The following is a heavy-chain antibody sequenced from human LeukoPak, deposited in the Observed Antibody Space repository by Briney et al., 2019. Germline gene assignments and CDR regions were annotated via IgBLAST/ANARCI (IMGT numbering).Heavy chain of an antibody. CDR3: ARGVRGGNSGDY. J-gene: IGHJ4*02. D-gene: IGHD4-23*01. CDR1: GYTFTSYY. CDR2: INPSGGST. V-gene: IGHV1-46*01. Sequence: ASVKVSCKASGYTFTSYYMHWVRQAPGQGPEWMGIINPSGGSTSYAQKFQGRVTMTRDMSTSTVYMELSSLRSEDTAVYYCARGVRGGNSGDYWGQGTLVTVSS.